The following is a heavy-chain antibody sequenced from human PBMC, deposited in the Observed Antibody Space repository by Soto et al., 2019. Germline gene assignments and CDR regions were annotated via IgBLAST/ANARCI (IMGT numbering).Heavy chain of an antibody. J-gene: IGHJ4*02. CDR3: AKDSLKNVYGDSLDY. V-gene: IGHV3-23*01. D-gene: IGHD4-17*01. CDR1: GFTFSSYA. Sequence: EVQLLESGGGLVQPGGSLRLSCAASGFTFSSYAMSWVRQAPGKGLEWVSAISGSGGSTYYADSVKGRFTISRDNSKNTLYLQMNSLRDEDTAVYYCAKDSLKNVYGDSLDYWGQGTLVTVSS. CDR2: ISGSGGST.